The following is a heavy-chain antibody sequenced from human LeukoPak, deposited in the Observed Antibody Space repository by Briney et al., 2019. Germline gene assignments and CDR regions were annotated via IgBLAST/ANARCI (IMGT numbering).Heavy chain of an antibody. CDR2: ISSSGSTI. CDR3: ARDSYYDSSGYYYVFDY. CDR1: GFTFSSYE. J-gene: IGHJ4*02. V-gene: IGHV3-48*03. D-gene: IGHD3-22*01. Sequence: GGSLILSCAASGFTFSSYEMNWVRQAPGKRLEWVSYISSSGSTIYYADSVKGRFTISRDNAKNSLYLQMNSLRAEDTAVYYCARDSYYDSSGYYYVFDYWGQGTLVTVSS.